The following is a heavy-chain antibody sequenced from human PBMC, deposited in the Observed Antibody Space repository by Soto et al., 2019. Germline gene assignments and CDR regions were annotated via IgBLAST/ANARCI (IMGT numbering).Heavy chain of an antibody. V-gene: IGHV4-61*01. CDR1: GGSVSSGNHY. Sequence: QVQLQESGPGLVKPSETLSLTCTVSGGSVSSGNHYWSWIRQPPGKELEFIAYVFYSGSDNYNPSLKSRXNTXTXTSKNQFSLNLRSVTAADTAVYYCARGRGYGYGIDYWGQGTLVTVSS. CDR3: ARGRGYGYGIDY. J-gene: IGHJ4*02. D-gene: IGHD5-18*01. CDR2: VFYSGSD.